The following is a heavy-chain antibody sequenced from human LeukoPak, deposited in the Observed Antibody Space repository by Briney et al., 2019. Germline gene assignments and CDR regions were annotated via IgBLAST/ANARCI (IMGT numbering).Heavy chain of an antibody. CDR3: ARLPQGYCSGGSCDY. CDR2: MFYSGST. Sequence: SETLSLTRTVSGGSIYTSTYWGWIRQPPGKGLEWIGSMFYSGSTFYNPSLKSRVTISVDTSKNQFSLNLSSVTAADTAVYYCARLPQGYCSGGSCDYWGQGTLVTVSS. CDR1: GGSIYTSTY. V-gene: IGHV4-39*01. J-gene: IGHJ4*02. D-gene: IGHD2-15*01.